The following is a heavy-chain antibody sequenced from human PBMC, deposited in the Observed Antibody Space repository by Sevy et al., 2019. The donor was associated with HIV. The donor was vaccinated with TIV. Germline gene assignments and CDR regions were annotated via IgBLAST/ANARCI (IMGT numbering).Heavy chain of an antibody. CDR3: ARGKGIAVASEGYFDY. CDR2: ISYDGSNK. D-gene: IGHD6-19*01. J-gene: IGHJ4*02. Sequence: GGSLRLSCAASGLTFSSYAMHWVRQAPGKGLEWVAVISYDGSNKYYADSVKGRFTISRDNSKNTLYLQMNSLRAEDTAVYYCARGKGIAVASEGYFDYWGQGTLVTVSS. CDR1: GLTFSSYA. V-gene: IGHV3-30-3*01.